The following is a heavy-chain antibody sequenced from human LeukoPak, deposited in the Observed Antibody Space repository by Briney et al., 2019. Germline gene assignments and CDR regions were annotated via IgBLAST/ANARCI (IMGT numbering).Heavy chain of an antibody. CDR3: ARTGDIVVVPAAED. D-gene: IGHD2-2*01. V-gene: IGHV4-39*01. Sequence: SETLSLTCTVSGGSISSSSYYWGWIRQPPGKGLEWIGSIYYSGSTYYNPSLKSRVTISVVTSKNQLSLKLSSVTAAGTAVYYCARTGDIVVVPAAEDWGQGTLVTVSS. CDR1: GGSISSSSYY. J-gene: IGHJ4*02. CDR2: IYYSGST.